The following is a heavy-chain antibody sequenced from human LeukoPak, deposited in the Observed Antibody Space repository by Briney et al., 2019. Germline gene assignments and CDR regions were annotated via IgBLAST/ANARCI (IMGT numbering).Heavy chain of an antibody. D-gene: IGHD6-13*01. CDR3: ARDWYDY. V-gene: IGHV3-23*01. CDR1: GFTFSTYA. Sequence: PGGSLRLSCAASGFTFSTYAMIWVRQAPGKGLEWVSVIGGSGSYTYYADSVKGRFTISRDNSKDTLYLQMNSLRAADTAVYYCARDWYDYWGQGTLVTVSS. J-gene: IGHJ4*02. CDR2: IGGSGSYT.